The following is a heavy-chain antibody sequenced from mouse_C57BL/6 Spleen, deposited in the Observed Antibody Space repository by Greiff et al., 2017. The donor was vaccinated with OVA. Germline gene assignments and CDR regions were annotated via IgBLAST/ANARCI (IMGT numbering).Heavy chain of an antibody. J-gene: IGHJ2*01. CDR3: ARALSYGYDGGFFDY. CDR2: ISYSGST. CDR1: GYSITSGYD. D-gene: IGHD2-2*01. V-gene: IGHV3-1*01. Sequence: VQLKQSGPGMVKPSQSLSLTCTVTGYSITSGYDWHWIRHFPGNKLEWMGYISYSGSTNYNPSFKSRISITLDTSNNQFFLKLNSVTTEDTSTYYCARALSYGYDGGFFDYWGQGTTLTVSS.